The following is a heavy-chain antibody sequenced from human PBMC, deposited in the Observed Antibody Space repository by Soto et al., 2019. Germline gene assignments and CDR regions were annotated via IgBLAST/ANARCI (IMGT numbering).Heavy chain of an antibody. J-gene: IGHJ6*03. CDR2: INHSGST. D-gene: IGHD4-17*01. CDR1: GGSFSGYY. CDR3: ARGLWSTVTTERGGVYMDV. V-gene: IGHV4-34*01. Sequence: SETLSLTCAVYGGSFSGYYWSWIRQPPGKGLEWIGEINHSGSTNYNPSHKSRVTISVGTSKNQFSLKLSSVTAADTAVYYCARGLWSTVTTERGGVYMDVWGKGTTVTSP.